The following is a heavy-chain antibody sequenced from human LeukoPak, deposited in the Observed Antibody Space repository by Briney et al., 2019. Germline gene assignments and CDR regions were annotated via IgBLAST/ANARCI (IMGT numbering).Heavy chain of an antibody. D-gene: IGHD3-22*01. CDR1: GGSISSYY. Sequence: PSETLSLTCTVSGGSISSYYWSWIRQPPGKGLEWIGYIYYSGSTNYNPSLKSRVTISVDTSKNQFSLKLSSVTAADTAVYYCGGGDYDSRGSFEYWGQGTLVTVSS. V-gene: IGHV4-59*01. J-gene: IGHJ4*02. CDR3: GGGDYDSRGSFEY. CDR2: IYYSGST.